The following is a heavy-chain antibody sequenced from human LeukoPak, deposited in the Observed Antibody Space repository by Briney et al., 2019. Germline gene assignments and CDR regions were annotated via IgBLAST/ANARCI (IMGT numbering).Heavy chain of an antibody. CDR1: GLTLSNYW. CDR2: MNNDGSGT. V-gene: IGHV3-74*01. J-gene: IGHJ2*01. CDR3: AREIMVSTEWYFDL. Sequence: GGSLRLSCAASGLTLSNYWMHWVRQAPGKGLVWVSRMNNDGSGTTYADSVRGRFTISRDNAKNTLYLQMNSLRVEDTAVYFCAREIMVSTEWYFDLWGRGTLVTVAS. D-gene: IGHD2-21*01.